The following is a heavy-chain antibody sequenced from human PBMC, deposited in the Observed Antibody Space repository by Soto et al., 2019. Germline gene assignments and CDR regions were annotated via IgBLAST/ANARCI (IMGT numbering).Heavy chain of an antibody. CDR2: ISYDGSNK. Sequence: QLQLQESGSGLVKPSQTLSLTCAVSGGSISSGGYSWSWVRQAPGKGLEWVAVISYDGSNKYYADSVKGRFTISRDNSKNTLYLQMNSLRAEDTAVYYCARGHEYYDFWSGYYKGVSEHYYYGMDVWGQGTTVTVSS. V-gene: IGHV3-30-3*01. CDR1: GGSISSGG. CDR3: ARGHEYYDFWSGYYKGVSEHYYYGMDV. D-gene: IGHD3-3*01. J-gene: IGHJ6*02.